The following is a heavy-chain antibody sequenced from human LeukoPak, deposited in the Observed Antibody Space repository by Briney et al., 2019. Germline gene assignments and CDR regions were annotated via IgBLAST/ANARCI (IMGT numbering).Heavy chain of an antibody. CDR3: AKETRIAARHYHYYYMDV. CDR2: ISWNSGSI. V-gene: IGHV3-9*01. CDR1: GFTFDDYA. Sequence: GRSLRLSCAASGFTFDDYAMHWVRQAPGKGLEWVSGISWNSGSIGYADSVKGRFTISRDNAKNSLYLQMNSLRAEDTALYYCAKETRIAARHYHYYYMDVWGKGTTVTVSS. D-gene: IGHD6-6*01. J-gene: IGHJ6*03.